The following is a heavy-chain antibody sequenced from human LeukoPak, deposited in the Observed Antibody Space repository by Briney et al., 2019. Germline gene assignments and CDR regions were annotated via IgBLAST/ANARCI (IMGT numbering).Heavy chain of an antibody. CDR2: VHHTGST. Sequence: SETLSLTCTVSGGSISSGDYYWSWIRQPPGKGLEWIGSVHHTGSTYYNPSLRSRVSISVDKSTNHFSLEVTSVTAADTAVYYCARDWGFGDSEDWFDPWGQGTLVTVSS. D-gene: IGHD3-10*01. CDR3: ARDWGFGDSEDWFDP. CDR1: GGSISSGDYY. V-gene: IGHV4-39*07. J-gene: IGHJ5*02.